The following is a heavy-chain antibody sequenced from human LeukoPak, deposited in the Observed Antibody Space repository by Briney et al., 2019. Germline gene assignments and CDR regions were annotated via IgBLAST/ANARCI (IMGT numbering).Heavy chain of an antibody. D-gene: IGHD6-13*01. J-gene: IGHJ4*02. Sequence: SETLSLTCTVSGGSISSYYWSWIRQPPGKGLEWIGYIYYSGSTYYNPSLKSRVTISVDTSKNQFSLKLSSVTAADTAVYYCARRLEAAVDYWGQGTLVTVSS. CDR2: IYYSGST. CDR1: GGSISSYY. V-gene: IGHV4-59*04. CDR3: ARRLEAAVDY.